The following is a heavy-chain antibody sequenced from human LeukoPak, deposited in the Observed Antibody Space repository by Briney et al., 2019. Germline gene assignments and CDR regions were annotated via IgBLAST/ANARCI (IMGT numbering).Heavy chain of an antibody. D-gene: IGHD6-19*01. Sequence: ASVNVSCKASGYTFTAYYMHWVRQARGQGLERMGWINSNSGCTNYAQKFQGRVTMTRDTSISTVYMELSRLRSDDTAVYYCARDFPSSGWYHPFDYWGQGILVTASS. V-gene: IGHV1-2*02. CDR1: GYTFTAYY. CDR2: INSNSGCT. J-gene: IGHJ4*02. CDR3: ARDFPSSGWYHPFDY.